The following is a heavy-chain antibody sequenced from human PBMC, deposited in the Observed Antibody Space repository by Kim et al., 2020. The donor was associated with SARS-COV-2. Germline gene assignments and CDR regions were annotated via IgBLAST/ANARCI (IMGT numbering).Heavy chain of an antibody. CDR2: ISSSSSYI. V-gene: IGHV3-21*01. CDR3: ARDLNPYCTNGVCYGAYYYYYMYV. D-gene: IGHD2-8*01. CDR1: GFTFSSYT. Sequence: GGSLRLSCAASGFTFSSYTMNWVRQAPGKGLEWVSSISSSSSYIYYADSVKGRFTISRDNAKNSLYLQMNSLRAEDTAVYYCARDLNPYCTNGVCYGAYYYYYMYVGRKGTTVTLSS. J-gene: IGHJ6*03.